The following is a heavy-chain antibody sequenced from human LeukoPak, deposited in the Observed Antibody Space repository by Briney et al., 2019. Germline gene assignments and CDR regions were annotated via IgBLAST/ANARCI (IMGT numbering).Heavy chain of an antibody. Sequence: SETLSLTCTVSGGSMSPYHWSWIGQPPGKGLEWTGYIYYSGSTNYNPSLKSRVTISVDTSKNQFSLKLSSVTAADTAMYYCARAVSGRFDYWGQGTLVTVSS. J-gene: IGHJ4*02. CDR3: ARAVSGRFDY. D-gene: IGHD6-19*01. V-gene: IGHV4-59*08. CDR1: GGSMSPYH. CDR2: IYYSGST.